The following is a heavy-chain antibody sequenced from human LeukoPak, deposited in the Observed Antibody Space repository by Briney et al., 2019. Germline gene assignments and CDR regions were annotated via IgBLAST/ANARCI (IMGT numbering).Heavy chain of an antibody. J-gene: IGHJ4*02. D-gene: IGHD2-15*01. CDR3: ARGRYCSGGSCYAFDY. CDR2: IKHSGST. V-gene: IGHV4-34*01. CDR1: GGSFSCYY. Sequence: SETLSLTCAVYGGSFSCYYWSWIRQPPGKGLEWIGEIKHSGSTNYNPSLTSRVTISVDTSKNQFSLKLSSVTAADTAVYYSARGRYCSGGSCYAFDYWGQGNLVTVSS.